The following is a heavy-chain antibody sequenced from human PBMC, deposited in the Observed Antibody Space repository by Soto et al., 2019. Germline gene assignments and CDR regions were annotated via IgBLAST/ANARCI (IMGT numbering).Heavy chain of an antibody. V-gene: IGHV4-39*01. CDR3: ARHGITGSYSDAFDI. D-gene: IGHD1-26*01. Sequence: SETLSLTCTVSGGSISSSRCHWGWIRQPPGKGLEWIASIKYSGTTFYNPSLKSRVTLSVDTSKNQFALKLSSVTAAETAVYSCARHGITGSYSDAFDIWGQGTMVTVSS. CDR1: GGSISSSRCH. J-gene: IGHJ3*02. CDR2: IKYSGTT.